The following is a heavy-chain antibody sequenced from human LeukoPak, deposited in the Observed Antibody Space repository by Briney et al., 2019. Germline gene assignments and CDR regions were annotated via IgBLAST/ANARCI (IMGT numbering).Heavy chain of an antibody. D-gene: IGHD2-2*02. V-gene: IGHV3-21*01. CDR2: ISSSSSYI. CDR3: ARVGVVPAAIPVDGFDP. Sequence: GGSLRLSCAASGFTFSSYSMNWVRQAPGKGLEWVSSISSSSSYIYYADSVKGRFNISRDNAKNSLYLQMNSLRAEDTAVYYCARVGVVPAAIPVDGFDPWGQGTLVTASS. J-gene: IGHJ5*02. CDR1: GFTFSSYS.